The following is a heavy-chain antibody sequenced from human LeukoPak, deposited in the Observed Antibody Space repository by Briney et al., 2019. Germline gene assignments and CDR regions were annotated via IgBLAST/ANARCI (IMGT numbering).Heavy chain of an antibody. J-gene: IGHJ4*02. Sequence: PGGSLRLSCAASGITFSSYWMHWVRQAPGKGLVWVSRITSDGSNTNYADSVKGRFTISRDNAKNTLYLHMNSLRAEDTAVYYCASGGRIQLERRGYFDYWGQGTLVTVSS. V-gene: IGHV3-74*01. D-gene: IGHD1-1*01. CDR2: ITSDGSNT. CDR1: GITFSSYW. CDR3: ASGGRIQLERRGYFDY.